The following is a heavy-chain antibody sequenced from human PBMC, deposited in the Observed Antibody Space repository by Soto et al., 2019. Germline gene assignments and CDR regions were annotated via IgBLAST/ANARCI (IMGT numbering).Heavy chain of an antibody. J-gene: IGHJ5*02. CDR2: IIPILGIA. V-gene: IGHV1-69*02. CDR1: GGTFSSYT. D-gene: IGHD5-12*01. CDR3: AHGRCEESSDGYRGRFYL. Sequence: SVKVSCKASGGTFSSYTISWVRQAPGQGLEWMGRIIPILGIANYAQKVQGRVTITADKSTCTAYMGLRSLRSADTAVYYSAHGRCEESSDGYRGRFYLRGQRTLVTVSS.